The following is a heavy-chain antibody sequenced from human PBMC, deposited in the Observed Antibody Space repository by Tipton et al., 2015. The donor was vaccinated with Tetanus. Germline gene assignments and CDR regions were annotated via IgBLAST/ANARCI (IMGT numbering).Heavy chain of an antibody. CDR2: IHWYSDSI. Sequence: SLRLSCAASGFTFDDYAMHWVRQVPGRGLEWVSGIHWYSDSIGYADSVKGRFTISRDNAKNSLYLQMNSLRAEDAAVYYCAREAGGFDYWGQGTLVTVSS. J-gene: IGHJ4*02. CDR3: AREAGGFDY. CDR1: GFTFDDYA. V-gene: IGHV3-9*01. D-gene: IGHD3-10*01.